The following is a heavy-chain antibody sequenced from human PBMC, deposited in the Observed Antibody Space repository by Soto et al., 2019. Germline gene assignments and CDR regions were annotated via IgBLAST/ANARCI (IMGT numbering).Heavy chain of an antibody. Sequence: ASVTVSCKASGSTFTSYGISWVRQAPGQGLEWMGWISAYNGNTNYAQKLQGRVTMTTDTSTSTAYMELRSLRSDDTAVYYCARGESSGWSSRGAFDIWGQGTMVTVSS. J-gene: IGHJ3*02. D-gene: IGHD6-19*01. CDR3: ARGESSGWSSRGAFDI. CDR2: ISAYNGNT. V-gene: IGHV1-18*01. CDR1: GSTFTSYG.